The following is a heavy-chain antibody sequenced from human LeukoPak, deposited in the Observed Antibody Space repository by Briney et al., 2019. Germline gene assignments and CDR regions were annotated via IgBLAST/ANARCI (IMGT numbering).Heavy chain of an antibody. J-gene: IGHJ4*02. V-gene: IGHV3-23*01. CDR2: ISGSGGST. D-gene: IGHD3-16*02. CDR1: GFTFSSYA. CDR3: AKGDDYVWGSYRPLSSY. Sequence: PGGSLRLSCAASGFTFSSYAMSWVRQAPGKGLEWVSAISGSGGSTYYADSVKGRFTISRDNSKNTLYLQMNSLRAEDTAVYYCAKGDDYVWGSYRPLSSYWGQGTLVTVSS.